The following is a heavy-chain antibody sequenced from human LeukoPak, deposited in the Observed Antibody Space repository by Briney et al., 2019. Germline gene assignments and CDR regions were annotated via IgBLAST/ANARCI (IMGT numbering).Heavy chain of an antibody. CDR1: GFTFSPYF. CDR3: ARRATTERGHSYGLDY. Sequence: GGSLRLSCAASGFTFSPYFMNWVRQAPGEGLEWVSSISGSSTYIYYADSVRGRFTVSRDNAKNSLYLQMNSLTAEDTAVYYCARRATTERGHSYGLDYWGQGTLVTVSS. CDR2: ISGSSTYI. J-gene: IGHJ4*02. D-gene: IGHD5-18*01. V-gene: IGHV3-21*01.